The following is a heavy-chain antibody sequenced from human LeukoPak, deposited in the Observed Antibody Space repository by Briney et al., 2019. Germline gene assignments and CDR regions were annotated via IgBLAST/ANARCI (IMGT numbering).Heavy chain of an antibody. CDR1: GGSFSGYY. Sequence: SETLSLTCAVYGGSFSGYYWSWIRQPPGKGLEWIGEINHSGSTNYNPSLKSRVTISVDTYKNQFSLKLSSVTAADTAVYYCARGSRGYMPIDYWGQGTLVTVSS. CDR3: ARGSRGYMPIDY. CDR2: INHSGST. D-gene: IGHD6-25*01. V-gene: IGHV4-34*01. J-gene: IGHJ4*02.